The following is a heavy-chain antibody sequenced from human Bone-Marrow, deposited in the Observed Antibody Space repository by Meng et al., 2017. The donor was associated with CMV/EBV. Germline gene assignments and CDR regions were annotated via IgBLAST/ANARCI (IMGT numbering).Heavy chain of an antibody. V-gene: IGHV4-34*01. Sequence: SETLSLTCAVYGESFSGYYWSWLRQFPGKGLEWIGEINDSGNTNCNPSLKSRVTISVDTSKNQFSLKMSSLTAADTAVYYCARGGLRRNWFDPWGQGTRVTVSS. CDR3: ARGGLRRNWFDP. D-gene: IGHD2-21*01. CDR1: GESFSGYY. J-gene: IGHJ5*02. CDR2: INDSGNT.